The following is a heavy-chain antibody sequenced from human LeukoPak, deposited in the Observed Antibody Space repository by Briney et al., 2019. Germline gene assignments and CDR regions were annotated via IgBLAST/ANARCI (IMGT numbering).Heavy chain of an antibody. J-gene: IGHJ4*02. V-gene: IGHV3-21*01. CDR1: GFTFSSYS. Sequence: KSGGSLRLSCAASGFTFSSYSMNWVRQAPGKGLEWVSSISSSSSYIYYADSVKGRFTISRDNAKNSLYLQMNSLRAEDTAVYYCARGVCSGGSCYMPDYWGQGTLVTVSS. CDR3: ARGVCSGGSCYMPDY. D-gene: IGHD2-15*01. CDR2: ISSSSSYI.